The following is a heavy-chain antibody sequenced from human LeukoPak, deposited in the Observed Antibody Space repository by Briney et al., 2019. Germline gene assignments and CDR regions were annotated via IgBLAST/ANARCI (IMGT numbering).Heavy chain of an antibody. CDR3: AGAPYYYDSSGYYLEY. Sequence: PGGSLRLSCAASGFTFNSYSMNWVRQAPGKGLEWVSSISSSSSYIYYADSVKGRFTTSRDNAKNSLFLQMNSLRAEDTAVYYCAGAPYYYDSSGYYLEYWGQGTLVTVSS. J-gene: IGHJ4*02. D-gene: IGHD3-22*01. V-gene: IGHV3-21*01. CDR1: GFTFNSYS. CDR2: ISSSSSYI.